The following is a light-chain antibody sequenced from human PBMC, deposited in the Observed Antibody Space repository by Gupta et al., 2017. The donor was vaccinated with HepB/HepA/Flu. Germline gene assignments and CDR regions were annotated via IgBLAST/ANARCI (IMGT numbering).Light chain of an antibody. V-gene: IGKV3-15*01. J-gene: IGKJ1*01. CDR2: GAS. CDR3: QQYNNWPLT. CDR1: QSVSSN. Sequence: EIVMTQSPATLSVSPAARATLPCRASQSVSSNLDGFQQEPGQAPGPLICGASTRATGIPARFSRSGSGREFTLTISSLQCEDFAVYYCQQYNNWPLTFGQGTKVEIK.